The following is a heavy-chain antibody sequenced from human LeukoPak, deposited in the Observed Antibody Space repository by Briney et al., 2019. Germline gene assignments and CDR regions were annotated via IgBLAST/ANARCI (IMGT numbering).Heavy chain of an antibody. CDR3: ARGRVTLDY. D-gene: IGHD4-23*01. CDR2: INHSGST. CDR1: GGSFSGYY. Sequence: SETLSLTCAVYGGSFSGYYWSWIRQPPGKGLEWIGEINHSGSTNYNPSLKSRVTISVDTSKNQFSLKLSSVTAADAAVYYCARGRVTLDYWGQGTLVTISS. V-gene: IGHV4-34*01. J-gene: IGHJ4*02.